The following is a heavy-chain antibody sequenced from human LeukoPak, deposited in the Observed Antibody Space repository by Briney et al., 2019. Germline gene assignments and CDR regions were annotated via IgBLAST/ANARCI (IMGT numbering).Heavy chain of an antibody. CDR1: GFTFSSYA. CDR3: ARYTAMIQNDAFDI. Sequence: GGSLRLSCAASGFTFSSYAMHWVRQAPGKGLEWVAVISYDESNKYYADSVKGRFTISRDNSKNTLYLQMNSLRAEDTAVYYCARYTAMIQNDAFDIWGQGTMVTVSS. J-gene: IGHJ3*02. V-gene: IGHV3-30*04. D-gene: IGHD5-18*01. CDR2: ISYDESNK.